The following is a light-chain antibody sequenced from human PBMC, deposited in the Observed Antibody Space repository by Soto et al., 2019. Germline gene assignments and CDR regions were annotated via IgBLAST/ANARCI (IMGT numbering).Light chain of an antibody. CDR3: CSYAGSSIEV. J-gene: IGLJ3*02. Sequence: QSALTQPASVSGSPGQSITISCTGTSSDVGSYNLVSWYQQHPGKAPKLMIYEVSKRPSGVSNRFSGSKSGNTASLTISGLQAEDEADYYCCSYAGSSIEVFSGGTKLTVL. CDR1: SSDVGSYNL. CDR2: EVS. V-gene: IGLV2-23*02.